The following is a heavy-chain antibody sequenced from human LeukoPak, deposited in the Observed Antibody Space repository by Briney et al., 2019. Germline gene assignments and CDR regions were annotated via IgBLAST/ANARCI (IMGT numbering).Heavy chain of an antibody. V-gene: IGHV3-30*18. CDR2: ISYDGSNK. J-gene: IGHJ4*02. CDR1: TFTFSSYG. CDR3: TKQFGYYFDSSGYYFPPVDY. Sequence: GGSLRLSCAASTFTFSSYGMHWVRQAPGKGLEWVAVISYDGSNKYYADSVKGRFTISRDNSKNTLYLQMNSLRAEDTAVYYRTKQFGYYFDSSGYYFPPVDYWGQGTLVTVSS. D-gene: IGHD3-22*01.